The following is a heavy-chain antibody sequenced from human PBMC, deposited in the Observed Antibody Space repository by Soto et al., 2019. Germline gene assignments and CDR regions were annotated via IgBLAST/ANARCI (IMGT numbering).Heavy chain of an antibody. D-gene: IGHD4-17*01. V-gene: IGHV3-48*01. J-gene: IGHJ4*02. Sequence: GGSLRLSCAASGFTFSSYSMNWVRQAPGKGLEWVSYISSSSSTIYYADSVKGRFTISRDNAKNSLFLQMNSLRAEDTAVYYCARIGRLRWGDYWGQGTLVTVSS. CDR2: ISSSSSTI. CDR3: ARIGRLRWGDY. CDR1: GFTFSSYS.